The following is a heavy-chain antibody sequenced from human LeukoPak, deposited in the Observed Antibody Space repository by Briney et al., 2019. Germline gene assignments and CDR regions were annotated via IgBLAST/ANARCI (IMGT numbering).Heavy chain of an antibody. D-gene: IGHD6-13*01. CDR1: GFTFSSYS. CDR2: ISSSSSYI. V-gene: IGHV3-21*01. Sequence: PGGSLRLSCAASGFTFSSYSMNWVRQAPGKGLEWVSSISSSSSYIYYADSVKGRFTISRDNAKNSLYLQMNSLRAEDTAVYYCARASLGGAAAKTFDYWGQGTLVTVSS. CDR3: ARASLGGAAAKTFDY. J-gene: IGHJ4*02.